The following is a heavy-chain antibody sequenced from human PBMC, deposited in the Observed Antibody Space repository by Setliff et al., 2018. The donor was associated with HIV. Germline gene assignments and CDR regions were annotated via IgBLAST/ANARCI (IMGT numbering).Heavy chain of an antibody. CDR2: VNPNTGVS. J-gene: IGHJ6*03. V-gene: IGHV1-8*01. CDR1: GHTFTNVD. D-gene: IGHD3-10*01. CDR3: ARGKGVGGVVIMGGLDV. Sequence: ASVKVSCKASGHTFTNVDIHWLRRATGQGLEWMGWVNPNTGVSGYALKFQARVTRTRDTSISTAYMELSSLTSEDTAVYYCARGKGVGGVVIMGGLDVWGKGTTGTV.